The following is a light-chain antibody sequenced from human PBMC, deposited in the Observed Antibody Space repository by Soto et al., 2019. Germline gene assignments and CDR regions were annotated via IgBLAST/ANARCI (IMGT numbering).Light chain of an antibody. CDR2: GAS. J-gene: IGKJ4*01. CDR1: QSVSSNY. V-gene: IGKV3-20*01. Sequence: ETVLTQSPGTLSLSPGERATLSCRASQSVSSNYLARYQQKPGQAPRLLIYGASSRATGIPDRFSGSGSGTDFTLTISRLEPEDFAVYYCQQYGSSPLTFGGGTKVEIK. CDR3: QQYGSSPLT.